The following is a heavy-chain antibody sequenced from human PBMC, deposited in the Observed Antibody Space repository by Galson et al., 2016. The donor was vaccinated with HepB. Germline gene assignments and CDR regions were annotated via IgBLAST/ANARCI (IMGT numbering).Heavy chain of an antibody. CDR1: GFTFTSYS. V-gene: IGHV3-7*01. CDR3: TRGNLVGY. J-gene: IGHJ4*02. Sequence: SLRLSCAASGFTFTSYSMTWVRQAPGKGREWVGNINRDGSEPNYVDSVKGLFTISRDNAKNSLFLQMNSLRVGDKAVYYCTRGNLVGYWGQGTLVIVSS. CDR2: INRDGSEP. D-gene: IGHD2-8*02.